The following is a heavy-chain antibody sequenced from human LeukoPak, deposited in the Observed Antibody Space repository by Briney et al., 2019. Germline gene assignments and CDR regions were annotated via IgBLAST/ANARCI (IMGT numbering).Heavy chain of an antibody. CDR1: GGSISSSNYY. V-gene: IGHV4-39*01. Sequence: SETLSLTCTVSGGSISSSNYYWGWIRQPPGKGLEWIGSIYYSGSTYYNPSLKSRVTISVVTSKNQFSLKLSSVTAADTAVYYCARSGTCYYGSGSPELDYWGQGTLVTVSS. D-gene: IGHD3-10*01. J-gene: IGHJ4*02. CDR2: IYYSGST. CDR3: ARSGTCYYGSGSPELDY.